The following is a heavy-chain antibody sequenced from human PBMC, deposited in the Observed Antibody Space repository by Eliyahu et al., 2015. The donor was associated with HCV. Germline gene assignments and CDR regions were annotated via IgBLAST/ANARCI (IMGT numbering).Heavy chain of an antibody. J-gene: IGHJ4*02. CDR3: ARDEVTYYYDSSGYCFDY. Sequence: EVQLVESGGGLVQPGGSLRLSCAASGFTFXXYSMNWVRQAPGKGLEWVSYISSSSSTIYYADSVKGRFTISRDNAKNSLYLQMNSLRDEDTAVYYCARDEVTYYYDSSGYCFDYWGQGTLVTVSS. CDR1: GFTFXXYS. V-gene: IGHV3-48*02. D-gene: IGHD3-22*01. CDR2: ISSSSSTI.